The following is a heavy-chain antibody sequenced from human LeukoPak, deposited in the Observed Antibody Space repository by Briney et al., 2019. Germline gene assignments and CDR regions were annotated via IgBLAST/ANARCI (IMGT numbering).Heavy chain of an antibody. V-gene: IGHV3-23*01. D-gene: IGHD2-15*01. CDR1: GFTFSGYA. J-gene: IGHJ3*02. Sequence: GGSLRLSCAASGFTFSGYAMSWVRLAPGKGLEWVSAITAGGDGTYYADSVKGRFIISRDNSKNALHLQMNSLRAEDTAVYYCARSVGYCSGGSCYYNDAFDIWGQGTMVTVSS. CDR3: ARSVGYCSGGSCYYNDAFDI. CDR2: ITAGGDGT.